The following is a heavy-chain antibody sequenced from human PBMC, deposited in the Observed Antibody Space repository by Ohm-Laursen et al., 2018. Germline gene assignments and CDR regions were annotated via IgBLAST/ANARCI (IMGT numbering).Heavy chain of an antibody. V-gene: IGHV3-30*18. J-gene: IGHJ6*02. CDR1: GFTFSSYG. CDR2: ISYDGSNK. Sequence: SSLRLSCTASGFTFSSYGMHWVRQAPGKGLEWVAVISYDGSNKYYADSVKGRFTISRDNSKNTLYLQMNSLRAEDTAVYYCAKGSHYYGMDVWGQGTTVTVSS. CDR3: AKGSHYYGMDV.